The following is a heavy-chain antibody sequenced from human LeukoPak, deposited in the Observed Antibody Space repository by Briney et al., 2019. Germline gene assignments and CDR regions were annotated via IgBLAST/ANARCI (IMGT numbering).Heavy chain of an antibody. CDR2: IYYSGST. CDR3: ARVGSGSGYFDY. V-gene: IGHV4-59*01. J-gene: IGHJ4*02. D-gene: IGHD6-19*01. CDR1: GGSISSYY. Sequence: PSETLSLTCTVSGGSISSYYWSWIRQPPGKGLEWIGYIYYSGSTNYNPSLKSRVTISVDTSKNQFFLKLSSVTAADTAVYYCARVGSGSGYFDYWGQGTLVTVSS.